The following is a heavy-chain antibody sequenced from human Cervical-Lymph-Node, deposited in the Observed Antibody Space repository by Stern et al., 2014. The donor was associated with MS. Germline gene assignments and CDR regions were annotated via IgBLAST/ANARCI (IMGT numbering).Heavy chain of an antibody. V-gene: IGHV2-5*02. CDR3: AHTTATFDEAYGLDV. Sequence: ITLKESGPTLVKPTQTLTLTCTLSGFSLNTSGEGVGWIRQPPGKDLAWLAVIYWDADERYSPSLNSRLTITKDTSKNQVVLTMANMDPVDTGTYYCAHTTATFDEAYGLDVWGQGTTVTVSS. CDR2: IYWDADE. J-gene: IGHJ6*02. CDR1: GFSLNTSGEG.